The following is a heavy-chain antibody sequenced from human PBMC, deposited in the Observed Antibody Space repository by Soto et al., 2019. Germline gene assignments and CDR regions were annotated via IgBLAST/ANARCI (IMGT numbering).Heavy chain of an antibody. Sequence: LSLTCTVTGGAISGYYWTWMRQSAGGGLEWIGRIYSSGSTNYNPSLKSRVTISLDTSMNHFSLRLSSVTAADTAVYYCARGQRFSDWFDPWGQGTLVTVSS. CDR1: GGAISGYY. V-gene: IGHV4-4*07. CDR3: ARGQRFSDWFDP. J-gene: IGHJ5*02. CDR2: IYSSGST. D-gene: IGHD3-3*01.